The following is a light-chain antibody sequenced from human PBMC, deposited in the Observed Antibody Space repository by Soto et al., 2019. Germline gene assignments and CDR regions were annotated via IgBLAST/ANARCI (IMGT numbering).Light chain of an antibody. CDR1: QNINNY. CDR2: DAS. V-gene: IGKV3-11*01. CDR3: QQRTDRPPLT. J-gene: IGKJ4*01. Sequence: EIVLTQSPATLSLSPGDTATLSCRASQNINNYLAWYQQKPGQAPRLLIYDASNRATGIPPRFSGRGSGTDFTLTISSLEPEDFAVYYCQQRTDRPPLTFGGGTNVEVE.